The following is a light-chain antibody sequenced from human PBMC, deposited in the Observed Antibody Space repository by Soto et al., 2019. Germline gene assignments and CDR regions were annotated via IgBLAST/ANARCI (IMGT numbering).Light chain of an antibody. Sequence: QSALTQPRSVSGSPGQSVTISCTGTSGDVGGYNYVSWYQQHPGKAPKVIIYDVNKRPSGVPDRFSGSKSGNTASLTISGLQAEDEADYHCYSYAGSKTFWVFGGGTKLTVL. J-gene: IGLJ3*02. CDR1: SGDVGGYNY. CDR3: YSYAGSKTFWV. V-gene: IGLV2-11*01. CDR2: DVN.